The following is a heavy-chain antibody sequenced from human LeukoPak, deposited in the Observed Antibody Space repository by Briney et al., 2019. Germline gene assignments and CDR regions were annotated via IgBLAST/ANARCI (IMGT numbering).Heavy chain of an antibody. Sequence: PGGSLRLSCAASGFTFNNYGMHWLRQAPGKGLEWVAVISYDGSNKYYADSVKGRFTISRDNSKNTLYLQMNSLRAEDTAVYYCAKAAEGNAFDYWGQGTLVTVSS. CDR2: ISYDGSNK. CDR3: AKAAEGNAFDY. D-gene: IGHD1-1*01. J-gene: IGHJ4*02. V-gene: IGHV3-30*18. CDR1: GFTFNNYG.